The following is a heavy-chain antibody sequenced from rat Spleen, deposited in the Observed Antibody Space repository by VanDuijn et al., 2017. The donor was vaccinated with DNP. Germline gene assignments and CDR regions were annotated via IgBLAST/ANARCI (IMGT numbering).Heavy chain of an antibody. CDR1: GFLLTSYG. CDR2: ISSGGST. CDR3: ASLNYGSYGY. D-gene: IGHD1-3*01. V-gene: IGHV2S12*01. J-gene: IGHJ2*01. Sequence: QVQLKESGPGLVQPSQTLSLTCTVSGFLLTSYGVSWVRQSPGKGLEWIAAISSGGSTYYNSPLKSRLSISRDTSQGQVFLKMNRLQTEDTAIYFCASLNYGSYGYWGQGVMVTVSS.